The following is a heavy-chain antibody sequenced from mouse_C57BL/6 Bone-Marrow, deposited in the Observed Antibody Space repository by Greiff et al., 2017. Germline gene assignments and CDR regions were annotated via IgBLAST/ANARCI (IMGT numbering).Heavy chain of an antibody. CDR3: VRHRYSNYGGYFDV. D-gene: IGHD2-5*01. Sequence: EVQRVESGGGLVQPKGSLKLSCAASGFSFNTYAMNWVRQAPGKGLEWVARIRSKSNNYATYYADSVKDRFTISRDDSESMLYLQMNNLKTEDTAMYYCVRHRYSNYGGYFDVWGTGTTVTVSS. CDR2: IRSKSNNYAT. J-gene: IGHJ1*03. CDR1: GFSFNTYA. V-gene: IGHV10-1*01.